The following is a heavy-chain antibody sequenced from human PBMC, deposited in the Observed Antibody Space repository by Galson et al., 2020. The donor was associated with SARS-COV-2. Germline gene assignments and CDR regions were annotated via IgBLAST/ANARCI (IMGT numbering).Heavy chain of an antibody. V-gene: IGHV4-38-2*01. D-gene: IGHD6-19*01. Sequence: SETLSLTCAVSVYSISSGYFWGWIRQPPGKGLEWIGSIHHSGSTYYNPSLKSRVTISVDTSKNQFSLKLSSVTAADTALYYCARGDGWTTYYFDYWGQGTLGTVSS. CDR3: ARGDGWTTYYFDY. J-gene: IGHJ4*02. CDR2: IHHSGST. CDR1: VYSISSGYF.